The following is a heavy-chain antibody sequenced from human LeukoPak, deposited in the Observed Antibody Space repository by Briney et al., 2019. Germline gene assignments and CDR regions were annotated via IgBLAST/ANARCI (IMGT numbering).Heavy chain of an antibody. J-gene: IGHJ4*02. CDR3: ARDPGSSHY. CDR2: IYYSGST. CDR1: GGSISSSSYY. D-gene: IGHD6-13*01. V-gene: IGHV4-39*07. Sequence: PSETLSLTCTVSGGSISSSSYYWGWIRQPPGKGLEWIGSIYYSGSTYYNPSLKSRVTISVDTSKNQFSLKLSSVTAADTAVYYCARDPGSSHYWGQGTLVTVSS.